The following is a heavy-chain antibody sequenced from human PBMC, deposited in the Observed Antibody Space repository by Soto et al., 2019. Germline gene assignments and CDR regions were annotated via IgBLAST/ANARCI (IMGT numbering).Heavy chain of an antibody. V-gene: IGHV1-69*08. CDR1: GGTFSSYN. J-gene: IGHJ4*02. Sequence: QAHLVQSGAEVKEPGSSVKVSCKASGGTFSSYNINWVRQAPGQGLEWMGRIIPIVDATHYAQKFQGRVTITADKSTSTAYMELRSLRSEDSAIYYCARGAALEWLFLDYWGQGSRVTVTT. CDR2: IIPIVDAT. D-gene: IGHD3-3*01. CDR3: ARGAALEWLFLDY.